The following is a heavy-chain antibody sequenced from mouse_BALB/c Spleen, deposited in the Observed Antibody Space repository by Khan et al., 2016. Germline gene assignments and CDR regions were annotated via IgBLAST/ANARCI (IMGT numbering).Heavy chain of an antibody. CDR3: PRGNYGFAY. CDR1: GFNIKDTY. V-gene: IGHV14-3*02. Sequence: VQLQQPGAELVKPGASVKLSCTASGFNIKDTYMHWVKQRPEQGLEWIGRIDPANGTTNYDPKFQGKATITADTSSNTAYLQLSSLTSEDTAVYYCPRGNYGFAYWRQGTQVTVSA. D-gene: IGHD2-1*01. J-gene: IGHJ3*01. CDR2: IDPANGTT.